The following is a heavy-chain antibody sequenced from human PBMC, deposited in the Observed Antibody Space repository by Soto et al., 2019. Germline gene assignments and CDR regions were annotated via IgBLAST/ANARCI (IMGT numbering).Heavy chain of an antibody. Sequence: GGSLRLSCAVSEFAFSSHWMQWVRQAPGKGLEWVANIKEDGSQKYYADSLKGRFTISRDNAINSLHLHMSNLRAEDTAVYFCASGDHVKYWGQGTLVTVSS. V-gene: IGHV3-7*03. J-gene: IGHJ4*02. CDR3: ASGDHVKY. CDR1: EFAFSSHW. CDR2: IKEDGSQK. D-gene: IGHD3-10*01.